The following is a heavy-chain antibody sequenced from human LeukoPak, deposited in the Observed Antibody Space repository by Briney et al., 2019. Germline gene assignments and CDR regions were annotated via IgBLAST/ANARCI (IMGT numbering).Heavy chain of an antibody. CDR3: ARERFYGDYFDY. Sequence: GGSLRLSCAASGFTFSSYSMNWVRQAPGKGLEWVSYTSSGSTTIYYADSVKGRFTISRDNAKNSLFLQMNSLRAEDSAVYYCARERFYGDYFDYWGQGTLVTVSS. J-gene: IGHJ4*02. D-gene: IGHD4-17*01. V-gene: IGHV3-48*01. CDR2: TSSGSTTI. CDR1: GFTFSSYS.